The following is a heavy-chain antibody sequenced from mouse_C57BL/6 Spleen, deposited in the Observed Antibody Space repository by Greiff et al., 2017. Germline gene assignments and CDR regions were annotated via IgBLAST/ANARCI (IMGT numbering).Heavy chain of an antibody. D-gene: IGHD2-4*01. J-gene: IGHJ2*01. CDR2: IHPNSGRT. V-gene: IGHV1-64*01. CDR3: ARLIGLDY. Sequence: VQLQQPGAELVKPGASVKLSCKASGYTFTSYWMHWVKQRPGQGLEWIGMIHPNSGRTNYNEKFKSKATLTVDKSSSTAYMQLSSLTSEDSAVYYCARLIGLDYWGQGTTLTVSS. CDR1: GYTFTSYW.